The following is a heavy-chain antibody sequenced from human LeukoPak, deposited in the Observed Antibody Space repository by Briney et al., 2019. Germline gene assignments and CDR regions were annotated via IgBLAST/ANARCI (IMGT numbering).Heavy chain of an antibody. CDR2: INHSGST. V-gene: IGHV4-34*01. CDR3: ARQYSYGPWGYYYYYYMDV. CDR1: GGSFSGYY. D-gene: IGHD5-18*01. J-gene: IGHJ6*03. Sequence: PSETLSLTCAVYGGSFSGYYWSWIRQPPGKGLEWIGEINHSGSTNYNPSPKSRVTISVDTSKNQFSLKLSSVTAADTAVYYCARQYSYGPWGYYYYYYMDVWGKGTTVTVSS.